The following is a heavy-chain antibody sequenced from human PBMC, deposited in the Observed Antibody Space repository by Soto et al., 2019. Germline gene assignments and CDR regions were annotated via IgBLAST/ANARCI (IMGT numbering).Heavy chain of an antibody. CDR2: INPNSGGT. V-gene: IGHV1-2*04. J-gene: IGHJ5*02. D-gene: IGHD2-2*01. CDR3: ARGTIVVVTAANVWFDP. Sequence: ASVKVSCKASGYTFTGYYMHWVRQAPGQGLEWMGWINPNSGGTNYAQKFQGWVTMTRDTSISTAYMELSRLRSDDTAVYYCARGTIVVVTAANVWFDPWGQGTLVTVSS. CDR1: GYTFTGYY.